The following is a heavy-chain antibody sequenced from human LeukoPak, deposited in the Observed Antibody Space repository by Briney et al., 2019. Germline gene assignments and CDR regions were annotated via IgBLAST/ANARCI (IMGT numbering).Heavy chain of an antibody. CDR2: NNGDGSTT. CDR1: GFSLSGYW. D-gene: IGHD2-15*01. Sequence: GGSLRLSCVASGFSLSGYWMYWVRQAPGKGLMYISRNNGDGSTTNYANVVKGRFTMSRDNVKNTLYLQMNSLRVEDTAVYYCARDPRNVGLAPWGQGTLVTVSS. J-gene: IGHJ5*02. V-gene: IGHV3-74*01. CDR3: ARDPRNVGLAP.